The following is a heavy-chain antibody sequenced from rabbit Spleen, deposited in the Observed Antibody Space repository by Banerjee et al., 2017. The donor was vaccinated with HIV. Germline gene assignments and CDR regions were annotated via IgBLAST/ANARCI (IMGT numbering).Heavy chain of an antibody. CDR1: GFSFSSSKY. CDR3: ARDLPTVIGWNFNL. J-gene: IGHJ4*01. V-gene: IGHV1S40*01. D-gene: IGHD1-1*01. CDR2: IYAGSSDST. Sequence: QSLEESGGGLVQPGGTLTLTCTASGFSFSSSKYMCWVRQAPGKGLEWIACIYAGSSDSTYYASWAKGRFTISKTSSTTVTLQMTSLTVADTASYFCARDLPTVIGWNFNLWGPGTLVTVS.